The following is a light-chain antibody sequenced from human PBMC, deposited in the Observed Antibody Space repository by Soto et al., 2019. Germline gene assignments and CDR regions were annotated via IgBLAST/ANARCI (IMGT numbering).Light chain of an antibody. CDR1: SSNVGSNT. J-gene: IGLJ1*01. CDR2: SNN. CDR3: AAWDDSLNGYV. Sequence: QSVLTHPPTVSGAPGQSVTISYSGISSNVGSNTVNWYQQLPGTAPKLLIYSNNQRPSGVPDRFSGSKSGTSASLAISGLQSEDEADYYCAAWDDSLNGYVFGTGTKVTGL. V-gene: IGLV1-44*01.